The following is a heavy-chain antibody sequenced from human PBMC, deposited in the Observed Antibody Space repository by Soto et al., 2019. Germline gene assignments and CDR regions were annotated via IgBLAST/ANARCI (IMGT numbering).Heavy chain of an antibody. CDR2: VNIYNDKT. CDR3: ASERGGYSYGDY. CDR1: GYTFSSYG. J-gene: IGHJ4*02. Sequence: QVQLVQSGAEVKKPGASVQISCKASGYTFSSYGISWVRQAPGQGLEWMGWVNIYNDKTTYAQKFQGRVTMTTDTSTSTVYLELRSLRSDGTAVYYCASERGGYSYGDYWGQGTLVTVSS. V-gene: IGHV1-18*01. D-gene: IGHD5-18*01.